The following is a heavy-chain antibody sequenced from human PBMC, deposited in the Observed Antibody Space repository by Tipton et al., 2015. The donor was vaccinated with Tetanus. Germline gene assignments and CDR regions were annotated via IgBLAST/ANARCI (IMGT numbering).Heavy chain of an antibody. CDR3: ARRTGGSYYALFDY. V-gene: IGHV4-39*01. J-gene: IGHJ4*02. D-gene: IGHD1-26*01. CDR1: GGSISSSSYY. Sequence: LRLSCTVSGGSISSSSYYWGWIRQPPGKGLEWIGTINYSGSTYYNPSLKSRVTISVDTSKNQFSLKLSSVSAADPAVYYCARRTGGSYYALFDYWGQGTLVTVSS. CDR2: INYSGST.